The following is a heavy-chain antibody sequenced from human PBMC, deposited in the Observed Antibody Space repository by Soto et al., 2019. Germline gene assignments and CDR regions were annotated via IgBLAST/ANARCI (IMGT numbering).Heavy chain of an antibody. CDR2: INHSGST. D-gene: IGHD5-18*01. Sequence: LSLTCAVYGGSFSGYYWSWIRQPPGKGLEWIGEINHSGSTNYNPSLKSRVTISVDTSKNQFSLKLSSVTAADTAVYYCARGGVDTAMVYFDYWGQGTLVTVSS. V-gene: IGHV4-34*01. CDR1: GGSFSGYY. J-gene: IGHJ4*02. CDR3: ARGGVDTAMVYFDY.